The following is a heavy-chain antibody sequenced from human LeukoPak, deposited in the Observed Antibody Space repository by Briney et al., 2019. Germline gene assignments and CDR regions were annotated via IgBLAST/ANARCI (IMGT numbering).Heavy chain of an antibody. CDR1: GYTFTSYG. V-gene: IGHV1-18*01. CDR3: ARGSQYSSSSEWFDP. CDR2: ISAYNGNT. Sequence: GASVKVSCKASGYTFTSYGISWVRQAPGQGLEWMGWISAYNGNTNYAQKLQGRVTMTTDTSTGTAYMELRSLRSDDTAVYYCARGSQYSSSSEWFDPWGQGTLVTVSS. D-gene: IGHD6-6*01. J-gene: IGHJ5*02.